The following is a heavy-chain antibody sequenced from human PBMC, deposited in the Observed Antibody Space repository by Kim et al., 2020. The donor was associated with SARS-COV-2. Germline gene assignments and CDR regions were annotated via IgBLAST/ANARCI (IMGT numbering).Heavy chain of an antibody. J-gene: IGHJ6*02. V-gene: IGHV3-9*01. CDR2: ISWNSGSI. Sequence: GGSLRLSCAASGFTFDDYAMHWVRQAPGKGLEWVSGISWNSGSIGYADSVKGRFTISRDNAKNSLYLQMNSLRAEDTALYYCAKDDSSGYAYYGMDVWGQGTTVTVSS. CDR1: GFTFDDYA. D-gene: IGHD3-22*01. CDR3: AKDDSSGYAYYGMDV.